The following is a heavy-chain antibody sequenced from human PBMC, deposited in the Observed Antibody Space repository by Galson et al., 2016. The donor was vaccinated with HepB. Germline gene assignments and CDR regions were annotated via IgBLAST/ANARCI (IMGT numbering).Heavy chain of an antibody. D-gene: IGHD5-24*01. V-gene: IGHV3-11*04. Sequence: SLRLSCAASGFTFGDYYMTWIRQAPGKGLEWVSYINTSGTNTYYADSVKGRFTISRDNAKNSLYVQMNSLRVEDTALYYCARDPGYITAAPFFDYWGQGTLVTVSS. CDR1: GFTFGDYY. CDR2: INTSGTNT. J-gene: IGHJ4*02. CDR3: ARDPGYITAAPFFDY.